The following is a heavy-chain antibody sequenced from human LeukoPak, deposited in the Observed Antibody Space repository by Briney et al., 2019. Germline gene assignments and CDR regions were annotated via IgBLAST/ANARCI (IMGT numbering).Heavy chain of an antibody. D-gene: IGHD7-27*01. CDR2: IYYSGSA. CDR1: GGSISSSSYY. CDR3: ARHYSITGGRLSGYWLDP. Sequence: SETLSLTCTVSGGSISSSSYYWGWIRQPPGKGLEWIGSIYYSGSAYYNPSLKGRVIISIDTTKNQFSLRVSSVTAADTAVYYCARHYSITGGRLSGYWLDPWGQGTLVTVSS. J-gene: IGHJ5*02. V-gene: IGHV4-39*01.